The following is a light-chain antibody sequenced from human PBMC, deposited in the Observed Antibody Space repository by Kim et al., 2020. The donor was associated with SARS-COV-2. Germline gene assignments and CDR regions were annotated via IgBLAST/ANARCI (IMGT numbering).Light chain of an antibody. CDR3: QHRSNWPPT. CDR1: QSVSSS. V-gene: IGKV3-11*01. Sequence: LSPGERATPSCRASQSVSSSLARYKQKPGQAPRLLIYDAYNRATGIPARFSGSVSGTEFTLTISSLEPEDFAVYYCQHRSNWPPTFGQGTKVDI. J-gene: IGKJ1*01. CDR2: DAY.